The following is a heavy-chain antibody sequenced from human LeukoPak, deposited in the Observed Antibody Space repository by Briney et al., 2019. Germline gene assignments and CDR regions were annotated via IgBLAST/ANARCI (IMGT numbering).Heavy chain of an antibody. V-gene: IGHV4-59*08. CDR2: INYSGTT. J-gene: IGHJ6*02. CDR1: VGSISSYY. D-gene: IGHD3-10*01. Sequence: PSEALSLTCTVSVGSISSYYWSWIRQPPGKGLEWIGYINYSGTTNYNPSLKSRVTISVDTSKNQFSLKLTSVTAADTAVYYCARHGVHSSYYYGLDVWGQGTTVSVSS. CDR3: ARHGVHSSYYYGLDV.